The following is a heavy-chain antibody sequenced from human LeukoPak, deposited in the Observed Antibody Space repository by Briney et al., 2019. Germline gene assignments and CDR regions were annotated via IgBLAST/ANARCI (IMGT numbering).Heavy chain of an antibody. CDR3: ARDAFRTDTGGIYSAD. V-gene: IGHV4-59*01. Sequence: SETLSLTCTVSGGTLTNYYWSWVRQPPGKGLEWIGYIYYSGDTKYNPSLKSRVTISLDTSKNQFSLKLNSVTVAESAVYYCARDAFRTDTGGIYSADWGRGILFTVSS. D-gene: IGHD2-8*02. CDR1: GGTLTNYY. J-gene: IGHJ4*02. CDR2: IYYSGDT.